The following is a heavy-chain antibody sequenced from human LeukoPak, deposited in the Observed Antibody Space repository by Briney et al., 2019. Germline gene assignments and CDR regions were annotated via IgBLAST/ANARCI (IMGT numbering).Heavy chain of an antibody. Sequence: SETLSLTCTVSGYSISNGYYWGWIRQPPGKGLEWVGSIYHRGSTYYNPSLTSRVTISLDRSKKKFSLKLTSVTAADTAVYYCARVPGISWGGSYDYWGQGTLVTVPS. V-gene: IGHV4-38-2*02. D-gene: IGHD3-16*01. CDR2: IYHRGST. CDR1: GYSISNGYY. CDR3: ARVPGISWGGSYDY. J-gene: IGHJ4*02.